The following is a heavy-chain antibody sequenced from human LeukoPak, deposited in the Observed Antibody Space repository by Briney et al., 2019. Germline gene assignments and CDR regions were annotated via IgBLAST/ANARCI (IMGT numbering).Heavy chain of an antibody. D-gene: IGHD2-21*01. CDR3: ARDRGISWSYYFDF. CDR2: ISGYNGNT. CDR1: GYTFTSSG. V-gene: IGHV1-18*01. J-gene: IGHJ4*02. Sequence: ASVKVSCKASGYTFTSSGISWVRQAPGQGLEWMGWISGYNGNTNYAQKLQGRVTLTTDSSTSTVYMELRTLRSDDTAIYYCARDRGISWSYYFDFWGQGTRVTVSS.